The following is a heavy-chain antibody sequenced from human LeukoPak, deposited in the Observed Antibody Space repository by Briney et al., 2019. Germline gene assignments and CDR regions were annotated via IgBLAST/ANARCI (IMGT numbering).Heavy chain of an antibody. D-gene: IGHD5-18*01. J-gene: IGHJ3*02. CDR2: IYTSGST. CDR1: GGSISSGSYC. Sequence: SQTLSLTCTVSGGSISSGSYCWSWIRQPAGKGLEWIGRIYTSGSTNYNPSLKSRVTTSVDTSKNQFSLKLSSVTAADTAVYYCARDPPAIHDAFDIWGQGTMVTVSS. V-gene: IGHV4-61*02. CDR3: ARDPPAIHDAFDI.